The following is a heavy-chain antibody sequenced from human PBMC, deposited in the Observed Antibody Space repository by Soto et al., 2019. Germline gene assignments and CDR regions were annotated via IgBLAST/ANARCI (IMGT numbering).Heavy chain of an antibody. V-gene: IGHV3-11*04. Sequence: GGSLRLSCGASGFTFSDYDMSWIRQAPGKGLEWVSYISSSGSTIYYAGSVKGRFTISRDNAKNSLYLQMNSLRAEDKAVYYCARESGCGELGFDYWGQGTLVTVSS. D-gene: IGHD3-10*01. J-gene: IGHJ4*02. CDR1: GFTFSDYD. CDR2: ISSSGSTI. CDR3: ARESGCGELGFDY.